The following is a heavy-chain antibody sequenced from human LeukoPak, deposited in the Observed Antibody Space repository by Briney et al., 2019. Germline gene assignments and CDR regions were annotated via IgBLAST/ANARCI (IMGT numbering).Heavy chain of an antibody. J-gene: IGHJ4*02. CDR2: ISSSSIYI. CDR1: GFTFSSYS. V-gene: IGHV3-21*01. Sequence: GGSLRLSCAASGFTFSSYSMNWVRQAPGKGLEWVSSISSSSIYIYYADSVKGRFTISRDNAKNSLYLQMNSLRAEDTAVYYCARAHGGTLGGYDSYFDYWGQGTLVTVSS. CDR3: ARAHGGTLGGYDSYFDY. D-gene: IGHD5-12*01.